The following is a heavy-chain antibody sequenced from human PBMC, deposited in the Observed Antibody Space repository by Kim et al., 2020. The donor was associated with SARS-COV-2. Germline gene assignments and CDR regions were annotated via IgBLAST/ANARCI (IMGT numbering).Heavy chain of an antibody. Sequence: GGSLRLSCAASGFTFSSYAMHWVRQAPGKGLEWVAVISYDGSNKYYADSVKGRFTISRDNSKNTLYLQMNSLRAEDTAVYYCARNISDYVFNYWGQGTLVTVSS. V-gene: IGHV3-30*04. J-gene: IGHJ4*02. D-gene: IGHD3-16*01. CDR3: ARNISDYVFNY. CDR1: GFTFSSYA. CDR2: ISYDGSNK.